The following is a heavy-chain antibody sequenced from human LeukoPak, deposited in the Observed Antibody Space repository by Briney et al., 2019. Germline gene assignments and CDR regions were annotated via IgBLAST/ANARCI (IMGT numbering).Heavy chain of an antibody. V-gene: IGHV1-8*01. J-gene: IGHJ4*02. CDR1: GYTFTSYD. CDR2: MNPNSGNT. Sequence: ASVKVSCKASGYTFTSYDINWVRQATGQGLEWMGWMNPNSGNTGYAQKFQGRVTMTRNTSISTAYMELSSLRSEDPAVYYCARDYYDSSGYYSGEDYWGQGTLVTVSS. CDR3: ARDYYDSSGYYSGEDY. D-gene: IGHD3-22*01.